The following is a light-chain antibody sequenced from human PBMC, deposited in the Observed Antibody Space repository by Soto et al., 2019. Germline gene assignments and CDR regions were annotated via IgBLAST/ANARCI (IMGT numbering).Light chain of an antibody. J-gene: IGLJ1*01. V-gene: IGLV2-14*01. CDR1: SSDVGAYNF. CDR2: DVG. CDR3: SSYTTIKTYV. Sequence: QSALSQPASVSGSPGQSIAIFCTGTSSDVGAYNFVSWYQQHPDQAPKLILYDVGNLPPGVSNRFSGSKSGDSASLTISGLQAEDEADYYCSSYTTIKTYVFGTGTKVTVL.